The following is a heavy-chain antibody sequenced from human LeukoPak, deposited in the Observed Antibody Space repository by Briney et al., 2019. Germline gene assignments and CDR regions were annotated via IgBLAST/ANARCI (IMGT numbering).Heavy chain of an antibody. CDR1: GGSTSSHF. D-gene: IGHD6-19*01. V-gene: IGHV4-59*11. J-gene: IGHJ4*02. CDR2: IYTGGTP. CDR3: AKAAKWLAFDD. Sequence: SETLSLTCTVSGGSTSSHFWSWIRQPPGKGLEWIGNIYTGGTPNNNPSLKSGVTISIDTSKNQPSLHLAAVTAADTAVYYCAKAAKWLAFDDWGRGTLVTVSS.